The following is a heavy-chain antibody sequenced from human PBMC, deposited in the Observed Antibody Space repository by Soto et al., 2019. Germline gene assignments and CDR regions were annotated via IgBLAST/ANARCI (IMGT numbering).Heavy chain of an antibody. CDR1: GGSISSYY. D-gene: IGHD6-19*01. Sequence: PSETLSLTCTVSGGSISSYYWSWIRHPPGNGLEWIGYIYYSGSTNYNPSLKSRVTISVDTSKNQFSLKLSSVTAADTAVYYCARGGASRLGWFDPWGQGTLVTVSS. CDR2: IYYSGST. CDR3: ARGGASRLGWFDP. J-gene: IGHJ5*02. V-gene: IGHV4-59*01.